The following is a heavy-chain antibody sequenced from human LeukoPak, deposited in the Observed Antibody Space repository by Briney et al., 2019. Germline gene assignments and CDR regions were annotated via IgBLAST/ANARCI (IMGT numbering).Heavy chain of an antibody. D-gene: IGHD3-10*01. J-gene: IGHJ3*02. CDR3: ARGGSRSRRGDDAFDI. V-gene: IGHV1-18*01. Sequence: GASVKVSCKASGYTFTNYAMNWVRQAPGQGLEWMGWISAYNGNTELAQKFQGRVTLATDASTSTACVELRSLTSDDTAVYFCARGGSRSRRGDDAFDIWGQGTMVTVSS. CDR1: GYTFTNYA. CDR2: ISAYNGNT.